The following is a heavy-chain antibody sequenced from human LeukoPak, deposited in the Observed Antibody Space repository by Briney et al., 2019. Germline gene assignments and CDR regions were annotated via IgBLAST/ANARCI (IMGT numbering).Heavy chain of an antibody. Sequence: SETLSLTCSVSGGSITGHFWSWLRQAPGKPLEWLGFVHDSGATDYNPSLKTRLTISLHTSTNQFFLRLTAVTAADTAFYYCAREEGSAGESLDFWGQGTMVTVSS. CDR1: GGSITGHF. CDR3: AREEGSAGESLDF. V-gene: IGHV4-59*11. D-gene: IGHD2-8*02. CDR2: VHDSGAT. J-gene: IGHJ3*01.